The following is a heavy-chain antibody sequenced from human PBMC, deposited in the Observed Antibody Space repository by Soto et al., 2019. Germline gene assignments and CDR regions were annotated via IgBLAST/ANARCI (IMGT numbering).Heavy chain of an antibody. CDR3: AMYYDFWSEDYYYMDV. V-gene: IGHV3-64*01. Sequence: GGSLRLSCAASGFTFSSYAMHWVRQAPGKEMEYVSAISSNGGSTYYANSVKGRFTISRDNSKNTLYLQMGSLRAEDMAVYYCAMYYDFWSEDYYYMDVWGKGTTVTGSS. CDR1: GFTFSSYA. J-gene: IGHJ6*03. D-gene: IGHD3-3*01. CDR2: ISSNGGST.